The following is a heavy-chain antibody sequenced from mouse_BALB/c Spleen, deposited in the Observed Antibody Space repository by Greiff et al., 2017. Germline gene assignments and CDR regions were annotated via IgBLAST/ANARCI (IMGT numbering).Heavy chain of an antibody. J-gene: IGHJ2*01. CDR2: IYPGNGDT. V-gene: IGHV1-12*01. Sequence: QVQLQQSGAELVKPGASVKMSCKASGYTFTSYNMHWVKQTPGQGLEWIGAIYPGNGDTSYNQKFKGKATLTADKSSSTAYMQLSSLTSEDSAVYYCARARGTTVVANFDYWGQGTTLTVSS. D-gene: IGHD1-1*01. CDR1: GYTFTSYN. CDR3: ARARGTTVVANFDY.